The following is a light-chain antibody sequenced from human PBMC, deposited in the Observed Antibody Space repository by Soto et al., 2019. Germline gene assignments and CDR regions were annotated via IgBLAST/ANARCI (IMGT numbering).Light chain of an antibody. Sequence: INQPPSSLYASVGDRVTITCRASQSISSYLHWYQQKPGKAPKLLIYAASSLQRGVQSRLSGSGSGTDFPLPICSLQPEDFATYDCRQGYNTSWRVGHGTKVDIK. CDR1: QSISSY. CDR2: AAS. J-gene: IGKJ1*01. V-gene: IGKV1-39*01. CDR3: RQGYNTSWR.